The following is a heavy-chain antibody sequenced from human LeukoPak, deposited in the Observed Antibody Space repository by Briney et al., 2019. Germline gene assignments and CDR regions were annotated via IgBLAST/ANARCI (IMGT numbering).Heavy chain of an antibody. V-gene: IGHV3-23*01. D-gene: IGHD6-19*01. J-gene: IGHJ1*01. Sequence: GGSLRLSCAASGFTFSSFVVSWVRQAPGKGLEWVSVISGSGGSTYYADSVKGRFTISRDNAKNTLYLHLNSLRGEDTAVYYCTRNSGWYGLSWGQGTLVTVSS. CDR3: TRNSGWYGLS. CDR2: ISGSGGST. CDR1: GFTFSSFV.